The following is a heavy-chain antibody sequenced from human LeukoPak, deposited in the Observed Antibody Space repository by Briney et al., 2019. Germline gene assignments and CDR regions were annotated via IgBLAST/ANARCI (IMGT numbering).Heavy chain of an antibody. J-gene: IGHJ4*02. CDR3: ARVPYDFWSGYPDY. D-gene: IGHD3-3*01. V-gene: IGHV3-64*01. CDR2: ISSNGGST. Sequence: PGGSLRLSCAASGFTFSSYAMHWVRQAPGMGLEYASAISSNGGSTYYANSVKGRFTISRDNSKNTLYLQMGSLRAEDMAVYYCARVPYDFWSGYPDYWGQGTLVTVSS. CDR1: GFTFSSYA.